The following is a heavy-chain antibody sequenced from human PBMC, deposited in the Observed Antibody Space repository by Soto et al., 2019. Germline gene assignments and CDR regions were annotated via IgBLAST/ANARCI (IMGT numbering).Heavy chain of an antibody. D-gene: IGHD4-4*01. V-gene: IGHV4-59*08. CDR3: ARHSYYSNPLRFDP. Sequence: QVQLQESGPGLVQPSETLSLTCTVSGGSITGYYWSWIRQPPGKGPEWIGKIHYIGSTNYNPSLTSRVPISVDTSKNQFPLRLSSVTAPETAVYYCARHSYYSNPLRFDPWGQGTLVTVSS. CDR1: GGSITGYY. CDR2: IHYIGST. J-gene: IGHJ5*02.